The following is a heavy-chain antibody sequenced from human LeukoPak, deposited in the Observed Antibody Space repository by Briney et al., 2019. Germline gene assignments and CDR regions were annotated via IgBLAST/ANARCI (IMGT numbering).Heavy chain of an antibody. J-gene: IGHJ3*02. CDR3: ARVARLHLFSSGWYAGYDAFDI. D-gene: IGHD6-19*01. CDR1: GYTFTGYY. V-gene: IGHV1-2*02. CDR2: INPNSGGT. Sequence: ASVKVSCKASGYTFTGYYMHWVRQAPGQGLEWMGWINPNSGGTNYAQKFQGRVTMTRDTSISTAYMELSRLRSDDTAVYYCARVARLHLFSSGWYAGYDAFDIWGQGTMVTVSS.